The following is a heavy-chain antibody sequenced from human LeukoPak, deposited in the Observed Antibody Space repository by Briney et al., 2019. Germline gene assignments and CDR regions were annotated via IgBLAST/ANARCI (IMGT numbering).Heavy chain of an antibody. D-gene: IGHD3-22*01. CDR2: ISAYNGNT. J-gene: IGHJ4*02. CDR3: ARGYYYDSSGYYYDYFDY. Sequence: GASVKVSCKASGYTFTSDGISWVRQAPRLGLEWMGWISAYNGNTKYALNLQGRVTMTTDTSTSTAYMELRSLRSDDTAVYYCARGYYYDSSGYYYDYFDYWGQGTLVTVSS. CDR1: GYTFTSDG. V-gene: IGHV1-18*01.